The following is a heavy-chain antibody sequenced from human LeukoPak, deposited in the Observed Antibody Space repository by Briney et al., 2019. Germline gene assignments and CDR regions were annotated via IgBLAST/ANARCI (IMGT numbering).Heavy chain of an antibody. Sequence: ASVKVSCKASGYTFTDYYMHWVRQAPGQGREWMGWINPNTGGTNYAQKFQGRVTMTRDTSISTAYMELSRLRSDDTAVYYCARDAIAVAGSDFDYWGQGTLVTVSS. D-gene: IGHD6-19*01. CDR3: ARDAIAVAGSDFDY. CDR1: GYTFTDYY. J-gene: IGHJ4*02. V-gene: IGHV1-2*02. CDR2: INPNTGGT.